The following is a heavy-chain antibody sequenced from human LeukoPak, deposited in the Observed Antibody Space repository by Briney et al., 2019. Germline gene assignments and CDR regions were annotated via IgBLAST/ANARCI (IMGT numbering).Heavy chain of an antibody. D-gene: IGHD3-9*01. Sequence: GRSLRLSCAASGFTFSSYAMHWVRRAPGKGLEWVAVISYDGSNKYYADSVKGRFTISRDNSKNTLYLQMNSLRAEDTAVYYCAKESRYFDWLSKNYYYYGMDVWGQGTTVTVSS. CDR1: GFTFSSYA. CDR3: AKESRYFDWLSKNYYYYGMDV. V-gene: IGHV3-30-3*01. CDR2: ISYDGSNK. J-gene: IGHJ6*02.